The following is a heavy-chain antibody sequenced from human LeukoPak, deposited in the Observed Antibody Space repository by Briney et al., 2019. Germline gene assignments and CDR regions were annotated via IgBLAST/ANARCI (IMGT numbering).Heavy chain of an antibody. CDR1: GYTFTSNY. J-gene: IGHJ4*02. CDR2: ISAYNGNT. D-gene: IGHD5-12*01. Sequence: ASVKVSCKASGYTFTSNYMHWVRQAPGQGLEWMGWISAYNGNTNYAQKLQGRVTMTTDTSTSTAYMELRSLRSDDTAVYYCARDDALVATGSFDYWGQGTLVTVSS. CDR3: ARDDALVATGSFDY. V-gene: IGHV1-18*04.